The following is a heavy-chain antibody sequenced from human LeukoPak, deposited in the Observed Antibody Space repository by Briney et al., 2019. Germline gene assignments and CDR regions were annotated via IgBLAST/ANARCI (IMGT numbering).Heavy chain of an antibody. CDR3: AREGWVGYCSSTSCLIPDY. V-gene: IGHV1-18*01. CDR1: GYTFTSYG. J-gene: IGHJ4*02. Sequence: ASVKVSCKASGYTFTSYGISWVRQAPGQGLEWMGWIIAYNGNTNYAQKLQGRVTMTTDTSTSTAYMELRSLRSDDTAVYYCAREGWVGYCSSTSCLIPDYWGRGTLVTVSS. CDR2: IIAYNGNT. D-gene: IGHD2-2*01.